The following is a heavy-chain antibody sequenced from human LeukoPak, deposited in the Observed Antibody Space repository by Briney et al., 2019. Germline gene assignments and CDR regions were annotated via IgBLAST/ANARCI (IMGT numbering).Heavy chain of an antibody. CDR2: ISGSDGGA. J-gene: IGHJ5*02. D-gene: IGHD2-2*01. V-gene: IGHV3-23*01. Sequence: GGSLRLSRAASGFTFSDYAMNWVRQAPGKGLEWVSAISGSDGGAHYSDSVKGRFTISRDNSKNTLFLQMSSLRAEDTAIYYCAKNVALGYCSSTSCPIDPWGQGTLVTVSS. CDR3: AKNVALGYCSSTSCPIDP. CDR1: GFTFSDYA.